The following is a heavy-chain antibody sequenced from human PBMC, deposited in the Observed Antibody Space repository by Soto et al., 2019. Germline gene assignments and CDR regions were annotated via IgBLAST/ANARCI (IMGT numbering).Heavy chain of an antibody. CDR2: IYYSGST. Sequence: SETLSLTCTVSGGSISSSSYYWGWIRQPPGKGLEWIGSIYYSGSTYYNPSLKSRVTISVDTSKNQFSLKLSSVTAADTAVYYCATPLIGLPNDYYYYYGMDVWGQGTTVTV. V-gene: IGHV4-39*01. D-gene: IGHD3-16*01. J-gene: IGHJ6*02. CDR1: GGSISSSSYY. CDR3: ATPLIGLPNDYYYYYGMDV.